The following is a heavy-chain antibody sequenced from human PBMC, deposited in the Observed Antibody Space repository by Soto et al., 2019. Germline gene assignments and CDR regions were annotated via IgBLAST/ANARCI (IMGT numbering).Heavy chain of an antibody. J-gene: IGHJ4*02. V-gene: IGHV1-46*03. Sequence: QVQLVQSGAEVKKPGASVKVSCKASGYTFTSYYMHWVRQAPGQGLEWMGIINPSGGSTSYAQKFQGRVTMTRDTSTSTVYMELSSLRSEDTAVYYCAIEVRNYDFWSGSFDYWGQGTLVTVSS. CDR3: AIEVRNYDFWSGSFDY. CDR2: INPSGGST. D-gene: IGHD3-3*01. CDR1: GYTFTSYY.